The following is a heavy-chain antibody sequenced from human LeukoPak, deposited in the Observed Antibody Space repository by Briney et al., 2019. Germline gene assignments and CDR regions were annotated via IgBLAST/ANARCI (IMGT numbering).Heavy chain of an antibody. D-gene: IGHD6-13*01. CDR2: IYTSGST. J-gene: IGHJ4*02. CDR3: ARGYSSSWFDY. V-gene: IGHV4-61*02. Sequence: SVTLSLTCTVSGGSISSGSYYWSWIRQPAGKGLEWIGRIYTSGSTNYNPSLKSRVTISVDTSKNQFSLKLSSVTAADTAVYYCARGYSSSWFDYWGQGTLVTVSS. CDR1: GGSISSGSYY.